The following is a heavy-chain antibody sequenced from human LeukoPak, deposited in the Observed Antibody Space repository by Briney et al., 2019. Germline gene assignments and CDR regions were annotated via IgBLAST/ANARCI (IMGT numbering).Heavy chain of an antibody. CDR3: ARVGAEHILDY. Sequence: SETLFLTCTVSGGSISSSSYYWGWIRQPPGKGLEWIGSIYYSGSTYYNPSLKSRVTISVDTSKNQFSLKLSSVTAADTAVYYCARVGAEHILDYWGQGTLVTVSS. D-gene: IGHD1-26*01. V-gene: IGHV4-39*07. J-gene: IGHJ4*02. CDR2: IYYSGST. CDR1: GGSISSSSYY.